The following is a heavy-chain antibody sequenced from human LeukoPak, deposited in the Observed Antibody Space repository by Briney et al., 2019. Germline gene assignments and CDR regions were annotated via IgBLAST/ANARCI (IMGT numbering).Heavy chain of an antibody. CDR1: VGALSRRSYY. J-gene: IGHJ3*02. CDR3: ASHQYYDLPGGAFDI. D-gene: IGHD3-3*01. CDR2: IYHSGTT. V-gene: IGHV4-39*01. Sequence: PSETLSLTCSVSVGALSRRSYYCGWVRQPPGKGLEWIGSIYHSGTTYYNPSLKSRVTTSVYTSKNQFSLNLRSVTAADTAVYYCASHQYYDLPGGAFDIWGLGTMVTVSS.